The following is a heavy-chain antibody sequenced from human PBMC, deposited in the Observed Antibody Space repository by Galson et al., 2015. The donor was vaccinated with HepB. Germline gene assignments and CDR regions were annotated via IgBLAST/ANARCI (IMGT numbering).Heavy chain of an antibody. J-gene: IGHJ6*02. D-gene: IGHD2-21*02. Sequence: SLRLSCAASGFSVSSKFMSWVRQAPGKGLEWVSTLHGDGRTDYADSVKGRFTISGDNSQNSLYLQMNSLRVDDTAVYYCAGWVVTASWDYFGVDVWGQGTTVTVSS. CDR3: AGWVVTASWDYFGVDV. CDR1: GFSVSSKF. V-gene: IGHV3-53*01. CDR2: LHGDGRT.